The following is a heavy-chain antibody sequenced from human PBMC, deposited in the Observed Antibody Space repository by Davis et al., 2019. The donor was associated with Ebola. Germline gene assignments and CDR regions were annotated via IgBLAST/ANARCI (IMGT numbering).Heavy chain of an antibody. CDR1: GFTFSSYW. D-gene: IGHD3-22*01. CDR2: IKQDGSEK. Sequence: GGSLRLSCAASGFTFSSYWMSWVRQAPGKGLEWVANIKQDGSEKYCVDSVKGRFTISRDNAKNSLYLQMNSLRAEDTAVYYCAKGHMIVVVMNYFDYWGQGTLVTVSS. CDR3: AKGHMIVVVMNYFDY. J-gene: IGHJ4*02. V-gene: IGHV3-7*01.